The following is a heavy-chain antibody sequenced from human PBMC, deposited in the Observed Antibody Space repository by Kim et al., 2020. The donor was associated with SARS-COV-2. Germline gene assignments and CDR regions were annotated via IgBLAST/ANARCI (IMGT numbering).Heavy chain of an antibody. J-gene: IGHJ1*01. CDR2: INAGNGNT. CDR3: ARGGAYCSSTSRYAAEYFQH. V-gene: IGHV1-3*01. D-gene: IGHD2-2*01. Sequence: ASVKVSCKASGYTFTSYAMHWVRQAPGQRLEWMGWINAGNGNTKYSQKFQGRVTITRDTSASTAYMELSSLRSEDTAVYYCARGGAYCSSTSRYAAEYFQHWGQGTLVTVSS. CDR1: GYTFTSYA.